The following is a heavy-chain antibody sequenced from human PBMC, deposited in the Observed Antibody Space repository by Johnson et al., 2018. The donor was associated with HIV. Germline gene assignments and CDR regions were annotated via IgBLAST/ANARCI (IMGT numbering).Heavy chain of an antibody. J-gene: IGHJ3*02. V-gene: IGHV3-66*01. CDR2: IYSGGST. CDR3: ARSGGYPNAFDI. CDR1: GFIVSNNY. Sequence: VQLVESGGGVVQPGRSLRLSCAASGFIVSNNYMSWVHQTPGKGLEWVSVIYSGGSTYYADSVKGRFTISRDNSKNSLFLQMNRLRVEDTAVYYCARSGGYPNAFDIWGQGAMVTVSS. D-gene: IGHD6-13*01.